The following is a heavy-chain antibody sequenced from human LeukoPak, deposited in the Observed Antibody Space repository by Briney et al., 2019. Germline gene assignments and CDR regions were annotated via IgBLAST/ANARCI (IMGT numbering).Heavy chain of an antibody. V-gene: IGHV1-69*01. J-gene: IGHJ6*02. Sequence: GSSVKVSCKASGGTFCSYAISWVRQAPGQGLEWMGGIIPIFGTANYAQKFQGRVTITADESTSTAYMELSSLRSDDTAVYYCARENPYYFGMDVWGQGTTVTVSS. CDR2: IIPIFGTA. CDR1: GGTFCSYA. CDR3: ARENPYYFGMDV.